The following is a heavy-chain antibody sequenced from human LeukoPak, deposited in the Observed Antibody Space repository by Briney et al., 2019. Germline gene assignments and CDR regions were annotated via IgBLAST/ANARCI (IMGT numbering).Heavy chain of an antibody. D-gene: IGHD2-2*01. CDR1: GGSFSGYY. J-gene: IGHJ5*02. CDR3: AIHIVVVPAAKKKNWFDP. Sequence: SETLSLTCAVYGGSFSGYYWSWIRQPPGKGLEWIGEINHSGSTNYNPSLKSRVTISVDTSKNQFPLKLSSVTAADTAVYYCAIHIVVVPAAKKKNWFDPWGQGTLVTVSS. V-gene: IGHV4-34*01. CDR2: INHSGST.